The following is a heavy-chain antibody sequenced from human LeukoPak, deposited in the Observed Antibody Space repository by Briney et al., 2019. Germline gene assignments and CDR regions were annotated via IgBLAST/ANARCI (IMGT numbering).Heavy chain of an antibody. CDR2: INAGNGNT. CDR3: ARIYCSGGSCYSLGEWYFDY. CDR1: GYTFTSYA. D-gene: IGHD2-15*01. Sequence: GASVKVSCKASGYTFTSYAMHWVRQAPGQRLEWMGWINAGNGNTKYSQKFQGRVTITRDTSASTAYMELSGLRSEDTAVYYCARIYCSGGSCYSLGEWYFDYWGQGTLVTVSS. V-gene: IGHV1-3*01. J-gene: IGHJ4*02.